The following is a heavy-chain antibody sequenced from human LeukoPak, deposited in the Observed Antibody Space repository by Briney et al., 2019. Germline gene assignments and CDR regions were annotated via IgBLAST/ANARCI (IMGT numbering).Heavy chain of an antibody. J-gene: IGHJ4*02. Sequence: GGSQRLSCAASGFILRTYSMNWVRQAPGKALEWVSYISGDSNTISYADSVKGRFSVSRDNAKNSMFLQMHSLRDEDTAVYFWARELVTPNFDYWGQGTLVTVSS. D-gene: IGHD5-18*01. CDR3: ARELVTPNFDY. CDR1: GFILRTYS. V-gene: IGHV3-48*02. CDR2: ISGDSNTI.